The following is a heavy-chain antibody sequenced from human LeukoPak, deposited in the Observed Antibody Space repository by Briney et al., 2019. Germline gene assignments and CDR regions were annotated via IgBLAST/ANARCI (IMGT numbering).Heavy chain of an antibody. V-gene: IGHV3-11*01. D-gene: IGHD5-24*01. CDR1: GWTFSDYF. CDR3: ARVPREPASGNTIPMDV. J-gene: IGHJ6*02. Sequence: GSLLLSCAGSGWTFSDYFMSWIRRAPGEGLEWVSYISSGGSTIYYADSVKGRFSISRDNAKNSLYLQLSGLRAEDTAVYYCARVPREPASGNTIPMDVWGQGTTVTVSS. CDR2: ISSGGSTI.